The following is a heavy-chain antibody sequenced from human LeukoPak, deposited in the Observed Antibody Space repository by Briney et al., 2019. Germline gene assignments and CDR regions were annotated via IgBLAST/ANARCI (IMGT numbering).Heavy chain of an antibody. V-gene: IGHV3-23*01. Sequence: GGSLRLSCAASGFTFSNYAMTWVRQAPGKGLEWVSSISGNSGSIYHADSVKGRFTISRDNSKNTLYLQMNSLRAEDTAVYYCAKSVNYYDSSGASVFDYWGQGTLVTVSS. J-gene: IGHJ4*02. CDR1: GFTFSNYA. CDR3: AKSVNYYDSSGASVFDY. D-gene: IGHD3-22*01. CDR2: ISGNSGSI.